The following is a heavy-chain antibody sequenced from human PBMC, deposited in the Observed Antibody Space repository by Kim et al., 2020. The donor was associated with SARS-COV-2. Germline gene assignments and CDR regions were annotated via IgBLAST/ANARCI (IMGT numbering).Heavy chain of an antibody. D-gene: IGHD3-10*01. CDR3: ARLDYYGSGLDY. V-gene: IGHV4-39*01. Sequence: YETPSLKSRVTRSVDRPKNQFSLTLSSVTAADTAVYYCARLDYYGSGLDYWGQGTLVTVSS. J-gene: IGHJ4*02.